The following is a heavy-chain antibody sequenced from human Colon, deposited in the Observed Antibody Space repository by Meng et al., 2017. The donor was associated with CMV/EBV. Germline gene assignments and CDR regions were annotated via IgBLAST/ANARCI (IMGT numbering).Heavy chain of an antibody. CDR1: GFTFSSYS. CDR3: ATSTVVGTTKPFDS. D-gene: IGHD1-26*01. V-gene: IGHV3-21*01. J-gene: IGHJ4*02. CDR2: ISSSSSYI. Sequence: GGSLRLSCAASGFTFSSYSMNWVRQAPGKGLEWVSSISSSSSYIYYADSVKGRFTISRDNAKNTLYLQMNTLRAEDTAMFYCATSTVVGTTKPFDSWGQGTLVTVSS.